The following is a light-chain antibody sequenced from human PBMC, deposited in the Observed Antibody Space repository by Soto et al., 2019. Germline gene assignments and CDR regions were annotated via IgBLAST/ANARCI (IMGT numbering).Light chain of an antibody. CDR3: CSDAGSLV. CDR1: SSDVWSYNL. CDR2: EGS. J-gene: IGLJ2*01. V-gene: IGLV2-23*01. Sequence: QSALTQPASVSGSPGQSITISCTGTSSDVWSYNLVSWYQQHPGKAPKLMIYEGSKRPSGVSNRFSGSKSGNTASLTISGLQAEDEAYYYCCSDAGSLVFGGGTKLTVL.